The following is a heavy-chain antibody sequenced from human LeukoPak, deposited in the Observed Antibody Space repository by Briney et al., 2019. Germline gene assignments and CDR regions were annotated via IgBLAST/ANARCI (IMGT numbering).Heavy chain of an antibody. D-gene: IGHD3-10*01. CDR3: ARGIDRSYAFDI. V-gene: IGHV3-30*03. CDR2: ISYDGSNK. J-gene: IGHJ3*02. CDR1: GFTFSSYG. Sequence: GGSLRLSCVASGFTFSSYGMHWVRQAPGKGLEWVAVISYDGSNKYYADSVKGRFTISRDNSKNTLYLQMNSLRAEDTAVYYCARGIDRSYAFDIWGRGTMVTVSS.